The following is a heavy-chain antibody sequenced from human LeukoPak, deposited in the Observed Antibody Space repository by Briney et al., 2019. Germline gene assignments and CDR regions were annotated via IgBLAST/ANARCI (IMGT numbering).Heavy chain of an antibody. J-gene: IGHJ4*02. CDR2: IYTSGST. V-gene: IGHV4-4*07. CDR3: ARGVVGATAFDY. D-gene: IGHD1-26*01. Sequence: SETLSLTCTVSGGSLSTNKWSWVRQPAGKGLEWIGRIYTSGSTNYNPSLRSRVTMSVDTSKSQFSLKLTSVTAADTAVYYCARGVVGATAFDYWGQGTLVTVSS. CDR1: GGSLSTNK.